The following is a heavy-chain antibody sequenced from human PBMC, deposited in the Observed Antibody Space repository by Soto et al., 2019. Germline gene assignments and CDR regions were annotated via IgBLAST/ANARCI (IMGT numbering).Heavy chain of an antibody. CDR1: GGSISSSNW. CDR2: IYHSGST. Sequence: SETLSLTCAVSGGSISSSNWWSWVRQPPGKGLEWIGEIYHSGSTNYNPSLKSRVTISVDKSKNQFSLKLSSVTAADTAVYYCASLGDSSIYGMDVWGQGTTVTVSS. D-gene: IGHD6-13*01. V-gene: IGHV4-4*02. J-gene: IGHJ6*02. CDR3: ASLGDSSIYGMDV.